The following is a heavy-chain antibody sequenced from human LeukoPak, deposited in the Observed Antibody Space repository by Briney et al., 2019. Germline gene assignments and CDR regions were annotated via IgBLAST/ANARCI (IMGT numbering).Heavy chain of an antibody. J-gene: IGHJ4*02. Sequence: GGSLRLSCAASGFTFTGYWMHWVRQAPGKGLVWVSRINGDGSITTYADSVKGRFTISRDNAKNTLYLQMNSLRAEDMAVYYCVRDRGSSGWYVFDYWGQGTLVTVSS. D-gene: IGHD6-19*01. CDR3: VRDRGSSGWYVFDY. CDR1: GFTFTGYW. V-gene: IGHV3-74*01. CDR2: INGDGSIT.